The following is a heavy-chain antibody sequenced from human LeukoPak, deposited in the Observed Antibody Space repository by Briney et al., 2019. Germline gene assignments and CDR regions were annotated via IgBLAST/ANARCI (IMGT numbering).Heavy chain of an antibody. CDR3: AKDDPDDAGFDY. J-gene: IGHJ4*02. CDR2: ISYDGSNK. D-gene: IGHD3-16*01. V-gene: IGHV3-30*18. Sequence: GGSLRLSCAASGFTFSSFGMHRVRQAPGKELEWVAVISYDGSNKYYADSVKGRFTISRDNSKNTLYLQMNSLRAEDTAVYYCAKDDPDDAGFDYWGQGTLDTVSS. CDR1: GFTFSSFG.